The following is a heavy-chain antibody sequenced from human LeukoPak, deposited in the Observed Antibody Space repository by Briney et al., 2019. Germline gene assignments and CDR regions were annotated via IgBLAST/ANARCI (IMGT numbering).Heavy chain of an antibody. CDR3: ARGYCSGGSCYDAFDI. J-gene: IGHJ3*02. CDR1: GGSISSSSYY. Sequence: SETLSLTCTVSGGSISSSSYYWGWIRQPPGKGLEWIGSIYYSGSTYYNPSLKSRVTISVDTSKNQFSLKLSSVTAADTAVYYCARGYCSGGSCYDAFDIWGQGTMVTVSS. D-gene: IGHD2-15*01. CDR2: IYYSGST. V-gene: IGHV4-39*07.